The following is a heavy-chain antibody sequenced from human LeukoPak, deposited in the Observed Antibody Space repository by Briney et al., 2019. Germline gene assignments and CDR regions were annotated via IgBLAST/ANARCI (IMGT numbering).Heavy chain of an antibody. CDR2: IYRSGST. CDR3: ARRDRWFDP. CDR1: GYSISSGYY. V-gene: IGHV4-38-2*01. Sequence: SETLSLTCGVSGYSISSGYYWGWIRQSPGKGLEWIGNIYRSGSTYYNPSLKSRVTISVDTSKNQFSLRLTSVTAADTAVYYCARRDRWFDPWGQGTLVTVSP. J-gene: IGHJ5*02.